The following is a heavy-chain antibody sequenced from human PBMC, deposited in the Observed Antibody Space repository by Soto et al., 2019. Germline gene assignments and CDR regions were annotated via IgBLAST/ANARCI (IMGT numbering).Heavy chain of an antibody. J-gene: IGHJ4*02. V-gene: IGHV3-49*04. CDR3: AKGSMVRGVISHFDY. Sequence: EVQLVESGGGLVQPGRSLRLSCTASGFTFGDYAMSWVRQAPGKGLEWVGFIRSKAHGGTTEYAASVNGRFTISRDDSRTIAYLQMNSLKTEDTAVYYCAKGSMVRGVISHFDYWGQGTLVTVSS. CDR1: GFTFGDYA. CDR2: IRSKAHGGTT. D-gene: IGHD3-10*01.